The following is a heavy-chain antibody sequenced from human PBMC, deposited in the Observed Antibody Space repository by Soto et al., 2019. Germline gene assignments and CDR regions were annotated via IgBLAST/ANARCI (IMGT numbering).Heavy chain of an antibody. Sequence: PGGSLRLSCTASGFTFGDYAMSWFRQAPGKGLKWVGFIRSKAYGGTTEYAASVKGRFAISRDDSKNIVYMQMNSLKTEDTAVYYCTREALWFGEVPDYWGRGTLVTVSS. CDR2: IRSKAYGGTT. CDR3: TREALWFGEVPDY. J-gene: IGHJ4*02. V-gene: IGHV3-49*03. CDR1: GFTFGDYA. D-gene: IGHD3-10*01.